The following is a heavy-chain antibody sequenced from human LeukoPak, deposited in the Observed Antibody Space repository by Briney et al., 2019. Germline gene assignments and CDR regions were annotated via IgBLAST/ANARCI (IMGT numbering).Heavy chain of an antibody. V-gene: IGHV3-23*01. Sequence: GGSLRLSCAASGFSFSSYAMSWVRRAPGKGLEWVSAISGSGGSTYYADSVKGRFTVSRDNSKNTLYLQMNSLRAEDTAVYYCAKASTLTGYPTNFDYWGQGTLVTVSS. CDR2: ISGSGGST. CDR1: GFSFSSYA. J-gene: IGHJ4*02. D-gene: IGHD3-9*01. CDR3: AKASTLTGYPTNFDY.